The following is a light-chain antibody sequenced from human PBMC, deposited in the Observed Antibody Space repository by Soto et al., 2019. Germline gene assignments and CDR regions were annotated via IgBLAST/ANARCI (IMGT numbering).Light chain of an antibody. V-gene: IGKV3D-7*01. J-gene: IGKJ4*01. CDR1: QSVSSSY. CDR3: QQANSFPLT. Sequence: EIVLTQSPGTLSLSPGERGTLSCRASQSVSSSYLAWYQQKPGQAPRLLIYGASTRATGIPARFSGSGSGTEFTLTISSLQPEDFATYYCQQANSFPLTFGGGTKVDIK. CDR2: GAS.